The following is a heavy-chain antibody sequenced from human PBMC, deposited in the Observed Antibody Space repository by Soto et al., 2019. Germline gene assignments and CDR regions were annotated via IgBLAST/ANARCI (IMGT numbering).Heavy chain of an antibody. J-gene: IGHJ5*01. D-gene: IGHD3-10*01. Sequence: QVQLVQSGAEVKKPGASVKVSCTGSGYTFRSYDIHWVRQATGQGLEWMGWVNPNTGNTGYAQKFQGRVTMTRDMSKSSAYMEVNSLTSEDTAIYYCAKAYGAVAFDFWGQGTLVSVSS. CDR3: AKAYGAVAFDF. V-gene: IGHV1-8*01. CDR2: VNPNTGNT. CDR1: GYTFRSYD.